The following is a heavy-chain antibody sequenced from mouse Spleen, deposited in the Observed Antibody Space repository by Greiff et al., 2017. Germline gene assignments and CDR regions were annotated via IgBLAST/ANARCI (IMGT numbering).Heavy chain of an antibody. Sequence: QVQLQQSGAELVKPGASVKISCKASGYAFSSYWMNWVKQRPGKGLEWIGQIYPGDGDTNYNGKFKGKATLTADKSSSTAYMQLSSLTSEDSAVYFCARLGTSYYFDYWGQGTTLTVSS. D-gene: IGHD3-3*01. J-gene: IGHJ2*01. CDR2: IYPGDGDT. V-gene: IGHV1-80*01. CDR3: ARLGTSYYFDY. CDR1: GYAFSSYW.